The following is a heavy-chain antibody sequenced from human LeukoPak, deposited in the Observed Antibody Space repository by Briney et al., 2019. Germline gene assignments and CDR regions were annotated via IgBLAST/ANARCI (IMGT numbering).Heavy chain of an antibody. CDR2: INHSGST. CDR3: ARAQGVVVPAAIPHTFDI. D-gene: IGHD2-2*02. V-gene: IGHV4-34*01. Sequence: SETLSLTCAVYGGSFSGYYWSWIRQPPGKGLEWVGEINHSGSTNYNPSLESRVTISVDTSKNQFSLKLSSVTAADTAVYYCARAQGVVVPAAIPHTFDIWGQGTMVTVSS. CDR1: GGSFSGYY. J-gene: IGHJ3*02.